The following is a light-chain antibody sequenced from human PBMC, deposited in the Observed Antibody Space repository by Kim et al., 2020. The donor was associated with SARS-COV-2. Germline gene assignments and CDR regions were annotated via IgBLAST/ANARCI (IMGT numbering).Light chain of an antibody. J-gene: IGKJ1*01. Sequence: STGERATHSCRASQSVSSSYLAWYQQKPGRAPRLLIYGASSRATGIPDRFSGSGSGTDFTLTISRLEPEDFAVYYCQQYGSSPLTFGQGTKVDIK. CDR3: QQYGSSPLT. CDR1: QSVSSSY. V-gene: IGKV3-20*01. CDR2: GAS.